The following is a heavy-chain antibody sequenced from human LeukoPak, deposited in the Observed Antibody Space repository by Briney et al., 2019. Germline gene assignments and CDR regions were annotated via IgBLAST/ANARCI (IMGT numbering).Heavy chain of an antibody. D-gene: IGHD2-2*01. Sequence: GGSLRLSCAASGFTFSSYSMNWVRQAPGRGLEWVSSIYSSSHYIYYADSVKGRFTISRDNAKSSLYLQMNSLRAEDTAVYYCARVFVVVPGATRNYYYMDVWGKGTTVTVSS. CDR1: GFTFSSYS. CDR3: ARVFVVVPGATRNYYYMDV. J-gene: IGHJ6*03. V-gene: IGHV3-21*01. CDR2: IYSSSHYI.